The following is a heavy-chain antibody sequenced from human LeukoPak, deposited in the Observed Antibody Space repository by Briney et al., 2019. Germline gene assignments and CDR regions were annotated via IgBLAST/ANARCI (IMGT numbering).Heavy chain of an antibody. J-gene: IGHJ6*02. D-gene: IGHD6-19*01. Sequence: GASVKVSCKASVGTFSSYAISWVRQAPGQGLEWMGRIIPILGIANYAQKFQGRVTITADKSTSTAYMELSSLRSEDTAVYYCARDRIAVAGTESIYYYYGMDVWGQGTTVTVSS. CDR1: VGTFSSYA. V-gene: IGHV1-69*04. CDR2: IIPILGIA. CDR3: ARDRIAVAGTESIYYYYGMDV.